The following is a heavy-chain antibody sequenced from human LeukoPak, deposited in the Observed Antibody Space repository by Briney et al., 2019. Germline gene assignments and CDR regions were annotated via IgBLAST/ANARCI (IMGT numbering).Heavy chain of an antibody. V-gene: IGHV4-39*01. CDR1: GGSISSSSFY. J-gene: IGHJ5*02. CDR3: ARQGYISGQGFRNNWFDP. CDR2: IFYSGST. Sequence: SETLSLTCTVSGGSISSSSFYWGWIRQPPGKGLEWMGTIFYSGSTYYNPSLRSRVTMSVDTSKNQFSLRLSSVTAADTAVYYCARQGYISGQGFRNNWFDPWGQGSLVTVSS. D-gene: IGHD6-19*01.